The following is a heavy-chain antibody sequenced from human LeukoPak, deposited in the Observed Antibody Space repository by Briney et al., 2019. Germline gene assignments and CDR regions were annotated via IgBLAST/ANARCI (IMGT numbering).Heavy chain of an antibody. CDR2: IIPIFGTA. J-gene: IGHJ6*03. D-gene: IGHD6-13*01. Sequence: SVKVSCKASGGTFSSYAISWVRQAPGQGLEWMGGIIPIFGTANYAQKFQGRVTITTDKSTSTDYMELSSMRSEDTVVYYCATPGPAATISYYYYYMDVWGKGTTVTVSS. CDR1: GGTFSSYA. V-gene: IGHV1-69*05. CDR3: ATPGPAATISYYYYYMDV.